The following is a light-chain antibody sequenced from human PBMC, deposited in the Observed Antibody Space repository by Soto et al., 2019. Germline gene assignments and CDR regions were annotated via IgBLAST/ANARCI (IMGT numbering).Light chain of an antibody. Sequence: ETVLTQSPATLSLSPGERATLSCRASETVSNYLPWIQHKPGQAPRLLIYDASNRATGIPARFSGSGSGTDFTLTISSLEPEDFAVYYCQQRANWSPYTFGQGTKVEIK. CDR2: DAS. J-gene: IGKJ2*01. CDR1: ETVSNY. V-gene: IGKV3-11*01. CDR3: QQRANWSPYT.